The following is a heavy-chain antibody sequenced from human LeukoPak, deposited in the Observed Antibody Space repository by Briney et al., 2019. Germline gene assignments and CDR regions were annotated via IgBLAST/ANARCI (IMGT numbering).Heavy chain of an antibody. V-gene: IGHV4-39*01. Sequence: SETLSLTCTVSGGSISSSSYYWGWIRQPPGKGLEWIGSIYYSGSTYYNPSLKSRVTIPVDTSKNQFSLKLSSVTAADTAVYYCARQKSGGSCYSDYWGQGTLVTVSS. D-gene: IGHD2-15*01. CDR1: GGSISSSSYY. CDR3: ARQKSGGSCYSDY. J-gene: IGHJ4*02. CDR2: IYYSGST.